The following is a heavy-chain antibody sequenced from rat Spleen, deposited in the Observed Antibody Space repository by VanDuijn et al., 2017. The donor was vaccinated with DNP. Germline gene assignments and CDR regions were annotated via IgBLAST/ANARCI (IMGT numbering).Heavy chain of an antibody. D-gene: IGHD1-7*01. CDR1: GYSITSNF. J-gene: IGHJ2*01. V-gene: IGHV3-1*01. Sequence: EVQLQESGSGLVKPSQSLSLTCSVTGYSITSNFWGWIRKFPGNKMEYIGHISYSGRTNYNPSLKSRISITRDTSKNHFFLQLNSATTEDTATYYCARWTRYFDSWGQGVMVTVS. CDR3: ARWTRYFDS. CDR2: ISYSGRT.